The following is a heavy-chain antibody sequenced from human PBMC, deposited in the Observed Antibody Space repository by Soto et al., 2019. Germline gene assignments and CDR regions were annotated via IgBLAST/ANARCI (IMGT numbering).Heavy chain of an antibody. V-gene: IGHV3-23*01. J-gene: IGHJ5*02. CDR2: ISVSGDIT. CDR3: AKDKSRGITVTAAS. Sequence: EVQLLESGGALVQPGGSLRLSCAASGFTFSSYAMSWVRQAPGKGLEWVSAISVSGDITYYADSVKGRFSISRDNSKDTMYLQMNSLRAEDTAIYYCAKDKSRGITVTAASWGQGTLVTVSS. CDR1: GFTFSSYA. D-gene: IGHD2-21*02.